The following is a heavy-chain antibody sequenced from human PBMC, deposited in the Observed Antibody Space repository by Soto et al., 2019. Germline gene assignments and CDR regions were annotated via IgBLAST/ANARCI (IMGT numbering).Heavy chain of an antibody. CDR3: ARDYRTSVWFGDYYGMDV. CDR2: IYSGGST. Sequence: PRLSCAASGFTVSSNYMSWVRQAPGKGLEWVSVIYSGGSTYYADSVKGRFTISRDNSKNTLYLQMNSLRAEDTAVYYCARDYRTSVWFGDYYGMDVWGQGTTVTVSS. D-gene: IGHD3-10*01. CDR1: GFTVSSNY. V-gene: IGHV3-53*01. J-gene: IGHJ6*02.